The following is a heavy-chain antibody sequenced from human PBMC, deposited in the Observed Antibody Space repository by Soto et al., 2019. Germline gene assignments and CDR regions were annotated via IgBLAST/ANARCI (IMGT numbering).Heavy chain of an antibody. CDR3: ATTKGYQLLLYYFDY. CDR2: ISGSGGST. D-gene: IGHD2-2*01. V-gene: IGHV3-23*01. CDR1: GFTFSSYA. J-gene: IGHJ4*02. Sequence: PGGSLRLSCAASGFTFSSYAMSWVRQAPGKGLEWVSAISGSGGSTYYADSVKGRFTISRDNSKNTLYLQMNSLRAEDTAVYYCATTKGYQLLLYYFDYWGQGTLVTVSS.